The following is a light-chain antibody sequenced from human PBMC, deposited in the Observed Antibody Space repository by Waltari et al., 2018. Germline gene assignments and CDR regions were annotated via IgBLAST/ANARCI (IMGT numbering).Light chain of an antibody. CDR3: ATWDDSLSGRV. V-gene: IGLV1-47*01. CDR1: RSNIGSNY. J-gene: IGLJ3*02. Sequence: QSVLTQPPSASGTPGQRVTISCSGSRSNIGSNYVYWYQQLPGTAPKLLIYRNNQRPSGGPDRVSGSKSGTSASLAIIGLRSEDEADYYCATWDDSLSGRVFGGGTKVTVL. CDR2: RNN.